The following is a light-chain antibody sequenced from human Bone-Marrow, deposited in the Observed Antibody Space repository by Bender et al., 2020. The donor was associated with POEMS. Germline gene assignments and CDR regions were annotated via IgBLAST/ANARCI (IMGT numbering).Light chain of an antibody. CDR2: EVS. CDR3: SSYGGSNNIL. V-gene: IGLV2-14*02. Sequence: QSALTQPASVSGSPGQSITISCAGTSSDVGSYDLVSWYQQHPGKAPKLMIYEVSKRPSGVPDRFSGSKAGNTASLFVSGLQADDEADYYCSSYGGSNNILFGGGTKVTVL. CDR1: SSDVGSYDL. J-gene: IGLJ2*01.